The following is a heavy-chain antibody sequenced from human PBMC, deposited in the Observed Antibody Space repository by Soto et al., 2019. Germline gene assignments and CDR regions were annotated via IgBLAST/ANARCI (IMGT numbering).Heavy chain of an antibody. CDR2: IYYSGST. D-gene: IGHD1-26*01. J-gene: IGHJ6*02. CDR3: ARVGQWEHYYYGMDF. V-gene: IGHV4-59*01. CDR1: GGSISSYY. Sequence: SETLSLTCTVSGGSISSYYWSWIRQPPGKGLEWIGYIYYSGSTNYNPSLKSRVTISVDTSKNQFSLKLSSVTAADTAVYYCARVGQWEHYYYGMDFWGQGTTVTV.